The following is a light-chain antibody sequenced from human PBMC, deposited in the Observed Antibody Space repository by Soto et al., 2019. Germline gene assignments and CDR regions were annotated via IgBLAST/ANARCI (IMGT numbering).Light chain of an antibody. CDR2: WAA. V-gene: IGKV4-1*01. J-gene: IGKJ2*01. CDR1: QSVLYSSNNKNY. Sequence: DIVMTQSPDSLAVSLGERATINCKSSQSVLYSSNNKNYLAWYQQKPGQHPKLLIYWAATRESGVPDRFSGSGSETDFTLTISSLQAEDVPLYYCQQYYSTPPYTFGQGTKLEIK. CDR3: QQYYSTPPYT.